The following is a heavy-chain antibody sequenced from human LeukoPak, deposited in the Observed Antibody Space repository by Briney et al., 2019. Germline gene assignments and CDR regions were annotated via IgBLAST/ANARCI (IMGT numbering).Heavy chain of an antibody. Sequence: SVKVSCKASGGTFSSYAISWVRQAPGQGREWMGRIIPIFGTANYAQKFQGRVTITTDESTSTAYMELSSLRSEDTAVYYCARDLYCSGGSCYSDWGQGTLVTVSS. D-gene: IGHD2-15*01. CDR3: ARDLYCSGGSCYSD. CDR2: IIPIFGTA. J-gene: IGHJ4*02. V-gene: IGHV1-69*05. CDR1: GGTFSSYA.